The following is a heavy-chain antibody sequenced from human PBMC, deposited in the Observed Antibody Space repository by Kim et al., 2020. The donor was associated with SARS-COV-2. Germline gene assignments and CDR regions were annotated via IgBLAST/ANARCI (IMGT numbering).Heavy chain of an antibody. J-gene: IGHJ3*02. CDR3: TRDARLTIVSPGAFDI. Sequence: DSVRGRFTISRDIAKNMLYLQRNSLTAEDTAVYYCTRDARLTIVSPGAFDIWGRGTMVTVSS. V-gene: IGHV3-74*01. D-gene: IGHD3-10*01.